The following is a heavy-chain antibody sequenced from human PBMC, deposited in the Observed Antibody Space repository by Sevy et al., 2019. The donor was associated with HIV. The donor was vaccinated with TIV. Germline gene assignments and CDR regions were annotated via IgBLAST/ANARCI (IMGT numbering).Heavy chain of an antibody. CDR3: AKDDLGSIDY. D-gene: IGHD3-10*01. Sequence: GGSLRLSCAASGFIFSTSPMHWVRQAPGKGLESVAILSYDDSDENYADSVKGRFTISRDNSKNTLYLQMNSLRTEDTAVYYCAKDDLGSIDYWCQGTLVTVSS. V-gene: IGHV3-30-3*02. J-gene: IGHJ4*02. CDR2: LSYDDSDE. CDR1: GFIFSTSP.